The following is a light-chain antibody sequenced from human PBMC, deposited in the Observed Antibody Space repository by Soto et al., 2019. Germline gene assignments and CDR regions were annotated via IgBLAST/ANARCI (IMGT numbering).Light chain of an antibody. CDR1: SSDVGGYNY. CDR2: EVS. V-gene: IGLV2-8*01. Sequence: QSALTQPPSASGSPGQSVTISCTGTSSDVGGYNYVSWYQQHPGKAPKLMIYEVSKWPSGVPDRFSGSKSGNTASLTVSGLQAEDEDDYYCSSYAGSNNLVVFGGGTQLTVL. CDR3: SSYAGSNNLVV. J-gene: IGLJ2*01.